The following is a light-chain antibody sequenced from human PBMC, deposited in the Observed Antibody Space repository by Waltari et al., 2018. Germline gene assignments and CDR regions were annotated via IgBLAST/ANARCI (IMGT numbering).Light chain of an antibody. CDR1: SSNSGAGHD. CDR3: HSFDSSLSTGVV. CDR2: GNS. J-gene: IGLJ2*01. Sequence: QSVLTQPPSVSGAPGQRVTISCTGTSSNSGAGHDVHWYQQFPGTAPKLLIYGNSNRPSGVPDRFSGSKSDTSASLTITGLQAEDEADYFCHSFDSSLSTGVVFGGGTKVTVL. V-gene: IGLV1-40*01.